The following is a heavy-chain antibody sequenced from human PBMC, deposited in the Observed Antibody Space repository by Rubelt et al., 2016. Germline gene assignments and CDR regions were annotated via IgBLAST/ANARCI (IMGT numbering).Heavy chain of an antibody. CDR2: ISDSGDST. D-gene: IGHD3-10*01. V-gene: IGHV3-23*01. J-gene: IGHJ4*02. CDR3: AKSFPSGTYYFDS. Sequence: GLEWLSAISDSGDSTYYADSVKGRFTISRDNSKNTLYLQMNSLKTEDTAVYYCAKSFPSGTYYFDSWGQGTLVTVSS.